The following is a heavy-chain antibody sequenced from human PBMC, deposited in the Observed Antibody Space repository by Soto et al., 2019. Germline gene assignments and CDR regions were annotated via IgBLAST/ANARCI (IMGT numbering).Heavy chain of an antibody. J-gene: IGHJ3*01. CDR2: ISAYNGNT. CDR3: ARETPYCSGGSCYPDAFDL. CDR1: GYTFTSYG. Sequence: QVQLVQSGAEVKKPGASVKVSCKASGYTFTSYGISWVRQAPGQGLEWMGWISAYNGNTNYAQKLQGRVTMTTDTSTSTAYMELRSLRSDDTAVYYCARETPYCSGGSCYPDAFDLWGQGTMVTVSS. V-gene: IGHV1-18*01. D-gene: IGHD2-15*01.